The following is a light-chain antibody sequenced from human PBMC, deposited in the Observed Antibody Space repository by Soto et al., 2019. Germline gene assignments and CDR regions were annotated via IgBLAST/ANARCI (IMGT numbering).Light chain of an antibody. V-gene: IGKV3-11*01. CDR2: GAS. CDR1: ENVRTF. J-gene: IGKJ1*01. CDR3: QQHSHWPPWT. Sequence: EVVLTQSPATLSLSPGERATLSCRASENVRTFVDWYQQKPGQAPRLLIYGASNRATGIPARFSGSGSGTDFTLTISNLEPEDFAVYYCQQHSHWPPWTFGQGTRVV.